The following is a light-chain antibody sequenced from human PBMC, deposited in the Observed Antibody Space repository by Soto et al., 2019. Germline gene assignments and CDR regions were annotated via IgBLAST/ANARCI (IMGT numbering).Light chain of an antibody. V-gene: IGKV2-28*01. Sequence: DIVMTQSPLSLPVTPGEPASISCRSSQSLLHSNGYNYFDWYLQKPGQSPQLLIYLGSNRASGVPDRFSGSGSGTDSTLKISRVEAEDVGVYYCMQALQTPITFGQGTRLEIK. CDR3: MQALQTPIT. J-gene: IGKJ5*01. CDR2: LGS. CDR1: QSLLHSNGYNY.